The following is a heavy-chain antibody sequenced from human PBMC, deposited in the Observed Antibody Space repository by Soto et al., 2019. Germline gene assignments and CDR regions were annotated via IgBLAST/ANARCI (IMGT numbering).Heavy chain of an antibody. CDR3: ARGMEGDYYYYYYMDV. V-gene: IGHV1-18*01. Sequence: VASVKVSCKASGYTFTSYGISWVRQAPGQGLEWMGWISAYNGNTNYAQKLQGRVTMTTDTSTSTAYMELRSLRSDDTAVYYCARGMEGDYYYYYYMDVWGKGTTVTVSS. CDR2: ISAYNGNT. D-gene: IGHD1-1*01. CDR1: GYTFTSYG. J-gene: IGHJ6*03.